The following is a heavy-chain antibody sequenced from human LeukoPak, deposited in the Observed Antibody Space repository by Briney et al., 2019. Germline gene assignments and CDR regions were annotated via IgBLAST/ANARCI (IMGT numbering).Heavy chain of an antibody. D-gene: IGHD2-8*01. CDR1: RASISSGSNY. V-gene: IGHV4-39*07. Sequence: SETLSLTCSVSRASISSGSNYWGWIRQPPGKTLEWFGSIYSSGSTYYNSSLHSRVIIIIDTTKNHFLLILSVVTAATAAVYFCARSNGYGLVDIWGQRTMVTVSS. CDR3: ARSNGYGLVDI. CDR2: IYSSGST. J-gene: IGHJ3*02.